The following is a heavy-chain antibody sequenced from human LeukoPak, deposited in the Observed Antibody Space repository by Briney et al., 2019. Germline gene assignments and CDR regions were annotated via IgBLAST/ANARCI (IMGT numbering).Heavy chain of an antibody. Sequence: SQTLSLTCTVSGGSISSGSYDWIWIRQPAGKGLEWIGRIYTSGSTNYNPSLKSRVIISVDTYKNQFSQELSSVTAADTAVYYCAREDRYCSGGSCYSWGQGTLVTVSS. CDR3: AREDRYCSGGSCYS. CDR2: IYTSGST. CDR1: GGSISSGSYD. D-gene: IGHD2-15*01. V-gene: IGHV4-61*02. J-gene: IGHJ4*02.